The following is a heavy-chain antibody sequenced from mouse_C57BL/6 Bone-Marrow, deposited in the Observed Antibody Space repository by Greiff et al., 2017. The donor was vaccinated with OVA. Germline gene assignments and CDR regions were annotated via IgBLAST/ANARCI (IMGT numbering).Heavy chain of an antibody. CDR1: GFTFSSYA. V-gene: IGHV5-4*01. Sequence: EVKVVESGGGLVKPGGSLTLSCAASGFTFSSYAMSWVRQTPEKRLEWVATISDGGSYTYYPDNVKGRFTISRDNAKNNLYLQMSHLKSEDTAMYYCARDLLITSNWYFDVWGTGTTVTVSS. D-gene: IGHD1-1*01. CDR2: ISDGGSYT. CDR3: ARDLLITSNWYFDV. J-gene: IGHJ1*03.